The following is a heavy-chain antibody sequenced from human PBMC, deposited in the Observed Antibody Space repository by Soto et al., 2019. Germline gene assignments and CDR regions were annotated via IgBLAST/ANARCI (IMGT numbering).Heavy chain of an antibody. D-gene: IGHD5-12*01. V-gene: IGHV1-8*01. CDR3: AREGHIVATIGYYYYYMDV. CDR2: MNPNSGNT. Sequence: ASVKVSCKASGYTFTSYDINWVRQANGQGLGWMGWMNPNSGNTGYAQKFQGRVTMTRNTSISTAYMELSSLRSEDTAVYYCAREGHIVATIGYYYYYMDVWGKGTTVTVS. J-gene: IGHJ6*03. CDR1: GYTFTSYD.